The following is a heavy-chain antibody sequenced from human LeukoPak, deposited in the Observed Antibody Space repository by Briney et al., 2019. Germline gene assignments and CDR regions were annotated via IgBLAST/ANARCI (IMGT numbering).Heavy chain of an antibody. CDR2: ISYDGSNK. Sequence: PGGSLRLSCAASGFTFSSYGTHWVRQAPGKGLEWVAVISYDGSNKYYADSVKGRFTISRDNSKNTLYLQMNSLRAEDTAVYYCAKVDDFWSGPFDYWGQGTLVTVSS. J-gene: IGHJ4*02. V-gene: IGHV3-30*18. D-gene: IGHD3-3*01. CDR3: AKVDDFWSGPFDY. CDR1: GFTFSSYG.